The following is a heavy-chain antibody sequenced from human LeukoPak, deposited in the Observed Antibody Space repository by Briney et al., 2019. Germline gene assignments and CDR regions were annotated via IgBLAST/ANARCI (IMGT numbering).Heavy chain of an antibody. D-gene: IGHD5-18*01. CDR1: GGSISSGGYY. V-gene: IGHV4-31*03. CDR2: IYYSGST. CDR3: ARAPGQLWHKMKFDY. J-gene: IGHJ4*02. Sequence: SETLSLTCTVSGGSISSGGYYWSWIRQHPGKGLEWIGYIYYSGSTYYNPSLKSRVTISVDTSRNQFSLKLSSVTAADTAVYYCARAPGQLWHKMKFDYWGQGTLVTVSS.